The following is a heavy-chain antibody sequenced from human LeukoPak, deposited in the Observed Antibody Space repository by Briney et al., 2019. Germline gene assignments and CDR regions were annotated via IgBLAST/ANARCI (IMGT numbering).Heavy chain of an antibody. CDR2: ISTYDHDT. D-gene: IGHD2-15*01. Sequence: ASVKVSCKASGYTFTNYGISWVRQAPGQGLEWMAWISTYDHDTNYAQKFRGRVTMTTDTSTSTAYMELRSLGSDDTAVYYCVRDYFCSGGTCDDCFDHWGQGTLVTVSS. CDR3: VRDYFCSGGTCDDCFDH. CDR1: GYTFTNYG. J-gene: IGHJ5*02. V-gene: IGHV1-18*01.